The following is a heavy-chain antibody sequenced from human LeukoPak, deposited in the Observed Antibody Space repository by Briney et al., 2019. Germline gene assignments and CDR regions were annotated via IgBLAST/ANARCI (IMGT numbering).Heavy chain of an antibody. V-gene: IGHV4-39*07. CDR2: IYHTGTT. CDR1: GASISSGSNY. Sequence: SETLSLTCSVSGASISSGSNYWGWIRQPPGKTLEWIGEIYHTGTTNYNTSLKSRVTISLDTSKNQFSLKLTSVTAADTALYYCARHVGVSGTRGFDYWGRGTLVTVSS. J-gene: IGHJ4*02. D-gene: IGHD2-2*01. CDR3: ARHVGVSGTRGFDY.